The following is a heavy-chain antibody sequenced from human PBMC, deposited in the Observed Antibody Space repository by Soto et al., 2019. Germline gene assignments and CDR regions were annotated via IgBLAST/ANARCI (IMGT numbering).Heavy chain of an antibody. CDR1: GRNIINFG. D-gene: IGHD3-22*01. CDR3: ANSENYGSSGYYHFDY. Sequence: GVSMRLSCSVAGRNIINFGRNWVRKNTGKGLEWVAVIHNRGDSTHYADSVKGRFTISRDNSKNTLYLQMNSLRDEDTAVYYCANSENYGSSGYYHFDYWGQGTQVTVSS. CDR2: IHNRGDST. V-gene: IGHV3-23*01. J-gene: IGHJ4*02.